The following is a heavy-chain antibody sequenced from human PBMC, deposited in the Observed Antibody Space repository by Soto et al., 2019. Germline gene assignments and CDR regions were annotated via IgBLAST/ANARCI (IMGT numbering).Heavy chain of an antibody. J-gene: IGHJ4*02. CDR2: IYYSGST. CDR3: ARGLHSGDAFDY. CDR1: GGSISSGDYY. V-gene: IGHV4-30-4*01. Sequence: QVQLQESGPGLVKPSQTLSLICTVSGGSISSGDYYWSWIRQPPGKGLEWIGYIYYSGSTYYNPSLKSRVTISVDTSKNQVSLKLSSVTAADTAVYYCARGLHSGDAFDYWGQGTLVTVSS. D-gene: IGHD3-10*01.